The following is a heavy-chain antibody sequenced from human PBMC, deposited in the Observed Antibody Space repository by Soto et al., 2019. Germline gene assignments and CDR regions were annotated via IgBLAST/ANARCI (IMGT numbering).Heavy chain of an antibody. Sequence: GGSLRLSCAASGFTFGRYAMHWVRQAPGKGLEYVSAISSNGGSTYYADSVKGRFTISRDNSKNTLYLQMSSLRAEDTAVYYCAGRGYSYGYYSLAYWGQGTLVTVSS. D-gene: IGHD5-18*01. V-gene: IGHV3-64D*06. J-gene: IGHJ4*02. CDR3: AGRGYSYGYYSLAY. CDR1: GFTFGRYA. CDR2: ISSNGGST.